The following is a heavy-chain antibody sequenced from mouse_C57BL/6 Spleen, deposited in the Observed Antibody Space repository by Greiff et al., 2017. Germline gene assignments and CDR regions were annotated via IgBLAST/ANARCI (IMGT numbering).Heavy chain of an antibody. CDR1: GYSFTSSY. Sequence: VQVVESGPELVKPGASVKISCTASGYSFTSSYIHWVKQRPGQGLEWIGWIYPGSGHTKYNEKFKGKATLTSDTSSSTAYMQLSSLTSEDSAVYYCARSDGYYLAWFAYWGQGTLVTVSA. V-gene: IGHV1-66*01. D-gene: IGHD2-3*01. CDR3: ARSDGYYLAWFAY. CDR2: IYPGSGHT. J-gene: IGHJ3*01.